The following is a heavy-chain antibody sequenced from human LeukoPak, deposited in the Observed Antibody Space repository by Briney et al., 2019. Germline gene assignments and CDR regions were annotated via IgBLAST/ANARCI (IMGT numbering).Heavy chain of an antibody. Sequence: GGSLRLSCAASGFTFSSYATSWVRQAPGKGLEWVSAISGSGGSTYYADSVKGRFTISRDSSKNTLYLQMNSLRGDDTAVYYCAKDMGYNTGWTRFDYWGQGTLVTVSS. J-gene: IGHJ4*02. D-gene: IGHD6-19*01. CDR1: GFTFSSYA. V-gene: IGHV3-23*01. CDR3: AKDMGYNTGWTRFDY. CDR2: ISGSGGST.